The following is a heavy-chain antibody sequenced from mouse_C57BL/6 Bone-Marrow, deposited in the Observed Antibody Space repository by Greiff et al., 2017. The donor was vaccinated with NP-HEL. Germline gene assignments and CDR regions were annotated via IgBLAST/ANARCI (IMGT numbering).Heavy chain of an antibody. V-gene: IGHV1-59*01. J-gene: IGHJ3*01. D-gene: IGHD4-1*01. Sequence: VQLQQPGAELVRPGTSVKLSCKASGYTFTSYWMHWVKQRPGQGLEWIGVIDPSDSYTNYNQKFKGKATLTVDTSSSTAYMQLSSLTSEDSAVYYCARLTGKAWFAYWGQGTLVTVSA. CDR1: GYTFTSYW. CDR3: ARLTGKAWFAY. CDR2: IDPSDSYT.